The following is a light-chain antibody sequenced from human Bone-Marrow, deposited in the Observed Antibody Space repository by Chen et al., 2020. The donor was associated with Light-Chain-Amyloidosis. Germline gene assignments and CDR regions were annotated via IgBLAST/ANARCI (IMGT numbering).Light chain of an antibody. Sequence: SYVLTQPSSVSVAPGQTATIACGGNNIGSTSVHWCQQTPGQAPLLVVYDDSDRPSGIPERLSGSNSGNTATLTSSRVEAGDEADYYCQVWDRSSDRPVFGGGTKLTVL. J-gene: IGLJ3*02. V-gene: IGLV3-21*02. CDR1: NIGSTS. CDR3: QVWDRSSDRPV. CDR2: DDS.